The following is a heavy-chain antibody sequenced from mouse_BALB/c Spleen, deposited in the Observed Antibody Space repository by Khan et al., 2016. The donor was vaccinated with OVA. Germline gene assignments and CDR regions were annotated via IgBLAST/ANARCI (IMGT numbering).Heavy chain of an antibody. CDR1: GYTFTSYT. CDR3: AREGAYDRAGGVIDY. CDR2: INPSNSNT. J-gene: IGHJ3*01. V-gene: IGHV1-4*01. D-gene: IGHD2-14*01. Sequence: VQLQESGAELARPGASVKMSCKASGYTFTSYTMNWIKQRPGQGLEWIGYINPSNSNTTYNKKFKDKATLTADKSSSHAYMQLSSLTSEDSAVYYCAREGAYDRAGGVIDYWGQGTLVTVSA.